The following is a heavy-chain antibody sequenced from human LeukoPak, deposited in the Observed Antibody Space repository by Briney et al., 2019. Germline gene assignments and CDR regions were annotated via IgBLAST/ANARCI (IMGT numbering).Heavy chain of an antibody. Sequence: SQTLSFTCTVSGGSISSGSYYWSWIRQPAGKGLEWIGRIYTSGSTNYNPSLKSRVTISVDTSKNQFSLKLSSVTAADTAVYYCARMGIADDYWGQGTLVTVSS. V-gene: IGHV4-61*02. CDR3: ARMGIADDY. D-gene: IGHD6-13*01. J-gene: IGHJ4*02. CDR1: GGSISSGSYY. CDR2: IYTSGST.